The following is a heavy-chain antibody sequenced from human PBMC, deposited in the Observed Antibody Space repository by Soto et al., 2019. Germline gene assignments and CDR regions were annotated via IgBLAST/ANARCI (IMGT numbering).Heavy chain of an antibody. CDR2: IYFSGST. D-gene: IGHD2-8*01. V-gene: IGHV4-59*01. Sequence: WTWIRQPPGKGLEWIGNIYFSGSTYYNPTLKSRVTISVDTSKNQFSLRLSSVTAADTAVYYCAGAFAGNGPYWYLDLWGRGTLVTVSS. J-gene: IGHJ2*01. CDR3: AGAFAGNGPYWYLDL.